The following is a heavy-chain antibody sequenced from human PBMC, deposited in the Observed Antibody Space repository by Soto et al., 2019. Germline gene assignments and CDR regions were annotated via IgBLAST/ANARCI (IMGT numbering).Heavy chain of an antibody. CDR1: GYTFTSYY. Sequence: QVQLVQSGAEVKKPGASVKVSCKASGYTFTSYYMHWVRQAPGQGLEWMGIINPSGGSTSYAQKFQGRVNMTRDTSTSPVYMELSSLRSEDTAVYYCARDQTEGEFEVCVPTYYGMDVWGQGTTVTVSS. D-gene: IGHD2-8*01. CDR3: ARDQTEGEFEVCVPTYYGMDV. CDR2: INPSGGST. J-gene: IGHJ6*02. V-gene: IGHV1-46*01.